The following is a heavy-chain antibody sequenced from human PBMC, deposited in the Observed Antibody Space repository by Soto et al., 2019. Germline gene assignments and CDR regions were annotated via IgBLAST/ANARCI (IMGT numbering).Heavy chain of an antibody. CDR1: GFTFSSYS. CDR3: AREADPSATVTDFDYYYYYGMDV. J-gene: IGHJ6*02. V-gene: IGHV3-21*01. CDR2: ISSSSSYI. Sequence: GGSLRLSXAASGFTFSSYSMNWVRQAPGKGLEWVSSISSSSSYIYYADSVKGRFTISRDNAKNSLYLQMNSLRAEDTAVYYCAREADPSATVTDFDYYYYYGMDVWGQGTTVTVSS. D-gene: IGHD4-4*01.